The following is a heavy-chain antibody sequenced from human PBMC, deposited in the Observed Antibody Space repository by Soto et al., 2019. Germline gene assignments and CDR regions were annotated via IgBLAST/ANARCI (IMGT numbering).Heavy chain of an antibody. D-gene: IGHD6-13*01. Sequence: ASVKASCKASGYTFTSYGISWVRQAPGQGLEWMGWISAYSGSTNYPQKLQGRVTMTTDTSTSTAYMELRSLRSDDTAVYYCARSIAAAVDFGYWGQGTLVTVSS. J-gene: IGHJ4*02. V-gene: IGHV1-18*01. CDR1: GYTFTSYG. CDR2: ISAYSGST. CDR3: ARSIAAAVDFGY.